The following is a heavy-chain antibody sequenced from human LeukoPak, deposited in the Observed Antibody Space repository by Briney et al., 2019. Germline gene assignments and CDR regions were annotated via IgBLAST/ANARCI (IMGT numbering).Heavy chain of an antibody. CDR1: GFTVSSNY. V-gene: IGHV3-53*05. Sequence: GGSLRLSCAASGFTVSSNYMSWVRQAPGKGLEWVSIIYSGGSTFYADSVKGRFTISRDNSKNSLYLQMNGLRTEDTALYYCAKGNSIALAGFFDYWGQGTLVTVSS. D-gene: IGHD6-19*01. CDR3: AKGNSIALAGFFDY. J-gene: IGHJ4*02. CDR2: IYSGGST.